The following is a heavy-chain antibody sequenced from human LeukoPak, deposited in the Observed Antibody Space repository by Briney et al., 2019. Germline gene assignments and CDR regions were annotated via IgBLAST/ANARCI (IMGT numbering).Heavy chain of an antibody. CDR3: AELGITMIGGV. D-gene: IGHD3-10*02. J-gene: IGHJ6*04. Sequence: GGSLRLSCAASGFTFSSYEMNWVRQAPGKGLEGVSYISSSGSTIYYADSVKGRFTISRDNAKKSLYLQMNSLRAEDTAVYYCAELGITMIGGVWGKGTTVTISS. CDR2: ISSSGSTI. V-gene: IGHV3-48*03. CDR1: GFTFSSYE.